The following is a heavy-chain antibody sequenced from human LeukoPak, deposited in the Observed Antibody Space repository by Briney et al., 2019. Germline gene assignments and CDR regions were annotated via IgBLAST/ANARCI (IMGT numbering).Heavy chain of an antibody. D-gene: IGHD1-26*01. CDR1: GFTFSSYG. CDR3: AKAGIVILDY. CDR2: ISYDGSNK. Sequence: SLRLSCAASGFTFSSYGMHWVRQAPGKGLEWVAVISYDGSNKYYADSVKGRFTISRDNSKNTLYLQMNSLRAEDTAVYYCAKAGIVILDYWGQGTLVTVSS. J-gene: IGHJ4*02. V-gene: IGHV3-30*18.